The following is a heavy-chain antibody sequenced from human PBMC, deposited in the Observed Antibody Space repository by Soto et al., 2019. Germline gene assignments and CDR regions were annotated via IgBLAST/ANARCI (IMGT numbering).Heavy chain of an antibody. D-gene: IGHD2-15*01. CDR3: ARDRTKRPGIVVVVAATWSFDP. Sequence: QVQLVQSGAEVKKPGASVKVSCKASGYTFTSYYMHWVRQAPGQGLEWMGIINPSGGSTSYAQKFQGRVTMTRETSTSTVYMELSSLRSEDTAVYYCARDRTKRPGIVVVVAATWSFDPWGQGTLVTVSS. V-gene: IGHV1-46*01. CDR1: GYTFTSYY. J-gene: IGHJ5*02. CDR2: INPSGGST.